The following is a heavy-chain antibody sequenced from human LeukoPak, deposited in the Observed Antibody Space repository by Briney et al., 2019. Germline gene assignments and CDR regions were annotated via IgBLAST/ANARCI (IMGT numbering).Heavy chain of an antibody. CDR2: ISYDGSNK. J-gene: IGHJ3*02. D-gene: IGHD1-26*01. CDR1: GFTFSSYA. CDR3: ASLGIGWELLYDAFDI. Sequence: GGSLRLSCAASGFTFSSYAMQWVRQAPGKGLEWVAVISYDGSNKYYADSVKGRFTISRDNSKNTLYLQMNSLRAEDTAVYYCASLGIGWELLYDAFDIWGQGTMVTVSS. V-gene: IGHV3-30-3*01.